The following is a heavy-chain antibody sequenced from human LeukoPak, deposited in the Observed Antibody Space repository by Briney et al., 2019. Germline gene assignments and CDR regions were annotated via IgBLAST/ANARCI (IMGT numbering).Heavy chain of an antibody. CDR3: TRRVAVGDY. Sequence: PGGSLRLSCAASGFTFSGSAMHWVRQASGKGLEWVGRIRSKANSYATAYAASVKGGFTISRDDSKNTAYLQMNSLKTEDTAVYYCTRRVAVGDYWGQGTLVTVSS. CDR1: GFTFSGSA. D-gene: IGHD2-15*01. CDR2: IRSKANSYAT. V-gene: IGHV3-73*01. J-gene: IGHJ4*02.